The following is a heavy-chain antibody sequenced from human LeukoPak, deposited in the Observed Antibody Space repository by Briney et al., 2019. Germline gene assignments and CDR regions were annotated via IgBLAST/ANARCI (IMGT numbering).Heavy chain of an antibody. CDR2: IYYSGST. CDR3: ARDKQPGDY. D-gene: IGHD5-18*01. CDR1: GDSIRSSSYY. Sequence: SETLSLTCTVSGDSIRSSSYYWGWIRQPPGQGLEWIGSIYYSGSTYYNPSLRSRVTISVDTSKNQFPLKLCSVTAADTAVYYCARDKQPGDYWGQGALVAVSS. J-gene: IGHJ4*02. V-gene: IGHV4-39*02.